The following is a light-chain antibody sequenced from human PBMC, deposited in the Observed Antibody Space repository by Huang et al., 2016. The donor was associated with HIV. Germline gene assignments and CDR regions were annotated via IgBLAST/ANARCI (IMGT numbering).Light chain of an antibody. CDR1: QSVSSS. Sequence: EIVMTQSPATLSLSPGERDTLSCRASQSVSSSLAWYQERPGQAPRLLIYGSSTRDTGIPTRFSGSGSGTEFTLTISSLQSEDTALYYCQQYNDWPPMYTFGQGTKLEIK. CDR3: QQYNDWPPMYT. V-gene: IGKV3-15*01. J-gene: IGKJ2*01. CDR2: GSS.